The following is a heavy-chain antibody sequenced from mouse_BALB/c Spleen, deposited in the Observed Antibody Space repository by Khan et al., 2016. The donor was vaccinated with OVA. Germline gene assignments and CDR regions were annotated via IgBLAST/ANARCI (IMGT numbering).Heavy chain of an antibody. V-gene: IGHV5-17*02. CDR1: GFTFSNFG. J-gene: IGHJ3*01. CDR3: ARNPSTMITPVWFPY. Sequence: EVELVESGGGLVQPGGSRKLSCAASGFTFSNFGMHWVRQAPEKGLEWVAYISSGSSTIYYADTVRGRFTISRDNPTNTLFLQMTSLRSEDTAIYYCARNPSTMITPVWFPYWGQGTLVTVSA. CDR2: ISSGSSTI. D-gene: IGHD2-4*01.